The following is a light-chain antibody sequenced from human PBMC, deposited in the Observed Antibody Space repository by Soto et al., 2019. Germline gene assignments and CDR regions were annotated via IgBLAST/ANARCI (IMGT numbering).Light chain of an antibody. CDR2: AAS. V-gene: IGKV1-5*01. CDR3: QHYNSYSEA. J-gene: IGKJ1*01. Sequence: EIHMTDCPANLHGPVGDRVSITCRASQTISSWLAWYQQKPGKAPKLLIYAASNLQSGVPSRFRGSRSGTEFTLTVSSLQPDDFATYYCQHYNSYSEAFGQGTKVEI. CDR1: QTISSW.